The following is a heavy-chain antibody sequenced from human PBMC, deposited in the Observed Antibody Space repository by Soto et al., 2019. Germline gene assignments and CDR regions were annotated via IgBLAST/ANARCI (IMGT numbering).Heavy chain of an antibody. J-gene: IGHJ4*02. CDR3: AREGGTEGFFYFDY. D-gene: IGHD2-8*02. V-gene: IGHV4-59*01. Sequence: SETLSLTCTVSGGSISSYYWSWIRQPPGKGLEWIGYIYYSGSTNYNPSLKSRVTISVDTSKNQFSLKLSSVTAADTAVYYCAREGGTEGFFYFDYWGQGILVTVSS. CDR2: IYYSGST. CDR1: GGSISSYY.